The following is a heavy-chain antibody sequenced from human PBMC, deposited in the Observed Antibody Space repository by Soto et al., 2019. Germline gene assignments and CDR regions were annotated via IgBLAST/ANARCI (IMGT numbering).Heavy chain of an antibody. CDR2: IKVGSSRI. D-gene: IGHD3-16*01. CDR1: GFSFSAYN. V-gene: IGHV3-21*01. CDR3: VRSPKIGVRGAF. J-gene: IGHJ1*01. Sequence: PGGSLRLSCIGSGFSFSAYNMNWVRQAPGKGLEWVSSIKVGSSRIYQPDSMKGRFTISRDDARNSVYLQINSLRAGDTALYFCVRSPKIGVRGAFWGRGTQVTVSS.